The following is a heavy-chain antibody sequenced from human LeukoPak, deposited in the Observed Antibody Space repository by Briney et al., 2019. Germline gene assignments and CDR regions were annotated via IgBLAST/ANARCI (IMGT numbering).Heavy chain of an antibody. Sequence: SQTLSLTCAISGDSVSSNTAAWNWIRQSPSRGLEWLGRTYYRSKWYNDYAVSVRSRIAINPDTSENQFSLQLNSVTPEDTAVYYCARDRGSCCPFDYWGQGILVTVSS. V-gene: IGHV6-1*01. D-gene: IGHD2-15*01. CDR1: GDSVSSNTAA. J-gene: IGHJ4*02. CDR2: TYYRSKWYN. CDR3: ARDRGSCCPFDY.